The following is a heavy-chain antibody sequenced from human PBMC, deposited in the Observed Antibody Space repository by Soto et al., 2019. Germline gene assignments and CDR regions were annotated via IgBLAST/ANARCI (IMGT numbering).Heavy chain of an antibody. J-gene: IGHJ6*02. Sequence: SVKVSCKASGGTFSSYAISWVRQAPGQGLEWMGGIIPIFGTANYAQKFQGRVTITADESTSTAYMELSSLRSEDTAVYYCATIQAGYSSSWYRGLYYYYGMDVWGQGTTVTVSS. D-gene: IGHD6-13*01. CDR2: IIPIFGTA. CDR1: GGTFSSYA. CDR3: ATIQAGYSSSWYRGLYYYYGMDV. V-gene: IGHV1-69*13.